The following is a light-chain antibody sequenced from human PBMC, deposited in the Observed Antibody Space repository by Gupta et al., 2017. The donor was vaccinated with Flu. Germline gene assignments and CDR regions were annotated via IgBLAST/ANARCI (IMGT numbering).Light chain of an antibody. V-gene: IGKV3-20*01. CDR1: QTVVGSF. CDR3: QQYGSSPALS. J-gene: IGKJ2*01. Sequence: EVVLTQSPGSLSLSPGERATLSCRASQTVVGSFLAWYQQQPGQAPRLLIYGASTRAAGVPDRFSGSVSGTDFTLTISRREPEDFAVYYCQQYGSSPALSFGQGTKLE. CDR2: GAS.